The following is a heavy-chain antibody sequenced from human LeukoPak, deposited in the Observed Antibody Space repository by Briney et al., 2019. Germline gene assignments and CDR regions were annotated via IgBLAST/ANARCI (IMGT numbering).Heavy chain of an antibody. V-gene: IGHV3-23*01. CDR1: GFTFSSYA. CDR2: ISGSGGST. Sequence: GGSLRLSCAAFGFTFSSYAMSWVRQAPGKGLEWVSAISGSGGSTYYADSVKGRFTISRDNSKNTLYLQMNSLRAEDTAVYYCAKAGRIVGESYFDYWGQGTLVTVSS. D-gene: IGHD1-26*01. J-gene: IGHJ4*02. CDR3: AKAGRIVGESYFDY.